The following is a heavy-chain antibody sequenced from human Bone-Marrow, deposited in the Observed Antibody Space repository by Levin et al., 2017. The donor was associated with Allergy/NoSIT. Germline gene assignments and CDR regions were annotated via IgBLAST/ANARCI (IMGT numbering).Heavy chain of an antibody. J-gene: IGHJ6*02. Sequence: GGSLRLSCTGSGFTFGDYGMIWFRQAPGKGLEWVGFIRSKTFGGTTEYAASVKGRFTISRDDSNSIASLQMNSLKAEDTGVYYCSRVRSSTWYMDYYYGMDVWGQGTTVTVSS. CDR1: GFTFGDYG. D-gene: IGHD6-13*01. CDR2: IRSKTFGGTT. V-gene: IGHV3-49*03. CDR3: SRVRSSTWYMDYYYGMDV.